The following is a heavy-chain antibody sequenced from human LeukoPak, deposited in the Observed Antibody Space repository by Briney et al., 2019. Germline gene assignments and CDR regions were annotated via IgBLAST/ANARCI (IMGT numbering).Heavy chain of an antibody. V-gene: IGHV3-21*01. CDR2: ISSSSSYI. CDR3: ARHGDYAEDY. CDR1: GFTFSCYA. D-gene: IGHD4-17*01. J-gene: IGHJ4*02. Sequence: PGGSLRFSCAASGFTFSCYAMSWVRQAPGKGLEWVSSISSSSSYIYYADSVKGRFTISRDNAKNSLYLQMNSLRAEDTALYYCARHGDYAEDYWGQGTLVTVSS.